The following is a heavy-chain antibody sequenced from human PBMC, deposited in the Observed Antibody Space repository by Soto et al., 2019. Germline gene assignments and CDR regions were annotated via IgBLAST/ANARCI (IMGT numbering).Heavy chain of an antibody. CDR1: GGSINTFY. D-gene: IGHD5-12*01. V-gene: IGHV4-4*07. J-gene: IGHJ4*02. Sequence: PSETLSLTCTVSGGSINTFYWSWVRQPAGKGLEWIGRIFSGGSTSFNPSLESRVAMSVDTSKNHFSPNLSSVTAADMAVYYCAREGSYSAYNFAHGIQLWSFDFWGQGALVTVSS. CDR2: IFSGGST. CDR3: AREGSYSAYNFAHGIQLWSFDF.